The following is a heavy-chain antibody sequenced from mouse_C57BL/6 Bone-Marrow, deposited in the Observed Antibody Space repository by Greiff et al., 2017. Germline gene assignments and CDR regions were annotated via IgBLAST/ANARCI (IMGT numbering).Heavy chain of an antibody. J-gene: IGHJ1*03. Sequence: QVQLQQPGAELVKPGASVKMSCKASGYTFTSYWITWVKQRPGQGLEWIGDIYPGRGSTNYNEKFKSKATLTVDTSSSTAYMQLSSLTSEDSAVYYCARCFYWYFDVWGTGTTVTVSS. V-gene: IGHV1-55*01. CDR1: GYTFTSYW. CDR2: IYPGRGST. CDR3: ARCFYWYFDV.